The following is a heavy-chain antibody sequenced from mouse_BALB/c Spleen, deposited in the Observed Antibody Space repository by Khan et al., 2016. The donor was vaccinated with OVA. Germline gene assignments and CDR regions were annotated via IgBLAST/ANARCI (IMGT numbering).Heavy chain of an antibody. V-gene: IGHV7-3*02. CDR2: IRNKANGYTT. CDR1: GFTFTDYY. J-gene: IGHJ4*01. Sequence: EVQLVESGGGLVQPGGSLRLSCATSGFTFTDYYMSWVRQPPGKALEWLGFIRNKANGYTTEYSASVKGRFTISRDNSQSNLYLQMNALRAEDSATYYCARDNPYAMDYWGQGTSVTVSS. CDR3: ARDNPYAMDY.